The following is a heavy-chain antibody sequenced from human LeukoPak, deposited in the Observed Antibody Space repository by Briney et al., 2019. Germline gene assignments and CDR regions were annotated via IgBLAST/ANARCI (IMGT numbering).Heavy chain of an antibody. D-gene: IGHD6-19*01. V-gene: IGHV4-34*01. CDR2: INHSGST. J-gene: IGHJ4*02. CDR3: ARDWAVAERGVFDY. CDR1: GGSFSGYY. Sequence: SETLSLTCAVYGGSFSGYYWSWIRQPPGKGLEWIGEINHSGSTHYNPSLKSRVTISVDTSKNQFSLKLSSVTAADTAVYYCARDWAVAERGVFDYWGQGTLVTVSS.